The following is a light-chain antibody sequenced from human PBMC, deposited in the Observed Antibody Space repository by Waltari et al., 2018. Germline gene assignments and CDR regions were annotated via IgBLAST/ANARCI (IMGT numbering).Light chain of an antibody. Sequence: DIQMTQSPSSLSASVGDRVTITCRASQGISNSLAWYQEKPGKAPKLLLNAASRLERGAPSRVSGSGSGTDYTLTISSLQPEDFATYYCQQYYSTLALTFGGGTKVEIK. CDR2: AAS. CDR3: QQYYSTLALT. J-gene: IGKJ4*01. V-gene: IGKV1-NL1*01. CDR1: QGISNS.